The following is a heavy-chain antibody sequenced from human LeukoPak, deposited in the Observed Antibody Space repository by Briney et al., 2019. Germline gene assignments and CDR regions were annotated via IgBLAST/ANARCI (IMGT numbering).Heavy chain of an antibody. J-gene: IGHJ4*02. CDR3: ARIASYSSSHEFDY. V-gene: IGHV5-10-1*01. CDR1: GYRFISYW. D-gene: IGHD6-6*01. CDR2: IDPSDSYT. Sequence: GESLQISFQGSGYRFISYWITWVRPMPGKGPEWMGRIDPSDSYTNYSPSFQGHVTISADKSITTAYLQWSSLKASDTAMYYCARIASYSSSHEFDYWGRGTLVTVSS.